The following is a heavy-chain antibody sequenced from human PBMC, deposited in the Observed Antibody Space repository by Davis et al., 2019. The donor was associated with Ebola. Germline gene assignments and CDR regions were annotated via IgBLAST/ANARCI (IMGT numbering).Heavy chain of an antibody. CDR2: IGGTGGST. J-gene: IGHJ6*02. V-gene: IGHV3-23*01. D-gene: IGHD1-7*01. CDR3: TTAGRTTPYYYYYGMDV. Sequence: GGSLRLSCAASGLTFSSYAMSWVRQAPGKGLEWVSVIGGTGGSTYYADSLRGRFTISRDNSKNTLYLQMNSLKTEDTAVYYCTTAGRTTPYYYYYGMDVWGQGTTVTVSS. CDR1: GLTFSSYA.